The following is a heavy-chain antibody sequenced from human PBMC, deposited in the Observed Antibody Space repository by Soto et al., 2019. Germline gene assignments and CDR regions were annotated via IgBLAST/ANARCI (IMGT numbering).Heavy chain of an antibody. D-gene: IGHD5-12*01. Sequence: GESLKISCTGSGYSFSTYWIAWVRQMPGKGLEWMGIIYPGDSDTRYSPSFQGQVTISADTSTKTAYLQWSSLKASDTAMYYCARTNRDGYNSVYWGQGTLVTVSS. J-gene: IGHJ4*02. CDR2: IYPGDSDT. CDR1: GYSFSTYW. V-gene: IGHV5-51*01. CDR3: ARTNRDGYNSVY.